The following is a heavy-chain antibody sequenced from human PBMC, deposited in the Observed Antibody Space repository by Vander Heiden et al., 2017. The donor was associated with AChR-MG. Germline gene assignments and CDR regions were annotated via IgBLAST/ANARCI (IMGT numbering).Heavy chain of an antibody. CDR3: ARGGWDSWFDP. D-gene: IGHD6-19*01. Sequence: EVQLLESGGGLVQPGGSLRLSRAASGFTFSSYAMSWVRQAPGKGLEWVSSISDGGARTYYTDSVKGRFTISRDQSKNMLYLQMNNLRAEDTAVYYCARGGWDSWFDPWGQGTLVTVSS. V-gene: IGHV3-23*01. J-gene: IGHJ5*02. CDR2: ISDGGART. CDR1: GFTFSSYA.